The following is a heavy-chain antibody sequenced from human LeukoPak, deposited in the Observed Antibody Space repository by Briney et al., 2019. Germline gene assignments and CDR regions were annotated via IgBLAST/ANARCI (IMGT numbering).Heavy chain of an antibody. CDR3: ASFYYYGSGSYSGYYFDY. V-gene: IGHV1-69*06. J-gene: IGHJ4*02. CDR2: IIPIFGTA. Sequence: SVKVSCKASGGTFSSYAISWVRQAPGQGLEWMGGIIPIFGTANYAQKFQGRVTITADKSTSTAYMELSSLRSEDTAVYYCASFYYYGSGSYSGYYFDYWGQGTLVTVSS. D-gene: IGHD3-10*01. CDR1: GGTFSSYA.